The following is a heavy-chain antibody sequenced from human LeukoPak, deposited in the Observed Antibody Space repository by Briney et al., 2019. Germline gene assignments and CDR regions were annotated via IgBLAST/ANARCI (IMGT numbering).Heavy chain of an antibody. D-gene: IGHD3-10*02. V-gene: IGHV3-7*01. CDR2: IKQDGSEK. Sequence: GGSLRLSCAASGFTLSYYWMSWVRQAPGKRLEWVANIKQDGSEKYYVDSVKGRFTISRDNSKNTLYLQMNSLSAEDTAFYYCAKEELRRITMWGYMDVWGKGTTVTISS. CDR3: AKEELRRITMWGYMDV. J-gene: IGHJ6*03. CDR1: GFTLSYYW.